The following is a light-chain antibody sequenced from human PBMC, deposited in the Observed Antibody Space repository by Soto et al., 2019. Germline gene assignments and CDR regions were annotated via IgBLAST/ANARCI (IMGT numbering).Light chain of an antibody. CDR3: AAWDDSRSGV. CDR1: SSNIGSNT. CDR2: SNN. V-gene: IGLV1-44*01. Sequence: QSVLTQPPSASGTPGQRVTISCSGSSSNIGSNTVNWYQQLPGTAPKLLIYSNNQRPSGVPDRFSGSKSGTSASLAISGLQPEDEADYYCAAWDDSRSGVFGGGTKLTVL. J-gene: IGLJ3*02.